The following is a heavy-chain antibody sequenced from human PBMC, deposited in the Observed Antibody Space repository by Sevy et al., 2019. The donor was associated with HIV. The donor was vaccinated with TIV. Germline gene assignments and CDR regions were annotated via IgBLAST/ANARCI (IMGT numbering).Heavy chain of an antibody. D-gene: IGHD6-19*01. CDR1: GYPFTSYV. CDR2: INAGNGNT. CDR3: ARDLKLPGVAVAGSDC. V-gene: IGHV1-3*01. Sequence: ASVKVSCKAFGYPFTSYVTHWVRQAPGQGLEWMGWINAGNGNTRYSQKFQGRVTFIRDTSASTAYMELSSLIFEDTAVYYCARDLKLPGVAVAGSDCWGQGALVTVSS. J-gene: IGHJ4*02.